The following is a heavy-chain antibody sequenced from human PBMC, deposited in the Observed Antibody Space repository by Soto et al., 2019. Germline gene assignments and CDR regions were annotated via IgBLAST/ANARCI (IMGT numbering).Heavy chain of an antibody. CDR2: ISAYNANT. J-gene: IGHJ4*02. V-gene: IGHV1-18*01. D-gene: IGHD3-3*01. Sequence: QVQLVQSGAEIKKPGASVKVSCKASGYTFTSYGISWVRQAPGQGLEWMGWISAYNANTDYEQKLQGRVTMTTDTSTSTDYMELRGLRSDVTAVYDGDRTGRGYYTVYFDSWVQGTLVTVSS. CDR3: DRTGRGYYTVYFDS. CDR1: GYTFTSYG.